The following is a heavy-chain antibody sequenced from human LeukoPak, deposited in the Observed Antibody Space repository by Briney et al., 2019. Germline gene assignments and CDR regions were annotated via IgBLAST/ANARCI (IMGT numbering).Heavy chain of an antibody. V-gene: IGHV4-30-4*08. J-gene: IGHJ3*02. D-gene: IGHD3-10*01. CDR2: IYYSGST. CDR1: GGSISSGGYY. Sequence: SETLSLTCTVSGGSISSGGYYWSWIRQHPGKGLEWIGYIYYSGSTYYNPSLKSRVTISVDTSKNQFSLKLSSVTAADTAVYYCARETITMVRGVMWAFDIWGQGTMVTVSS. CDR3: ARETITMVRGVMWAFDI.